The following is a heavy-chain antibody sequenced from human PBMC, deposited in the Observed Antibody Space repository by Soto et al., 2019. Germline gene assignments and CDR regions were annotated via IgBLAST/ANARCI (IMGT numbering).Heavy chain of an antibody. Sequence: QVQLVESGGGLVKPGGSLRLSCAASGFIFTDYYISWMRHAPGKGLEWVSYISTSGSIKYYADSVKGRFTISRDNAKNSLYLQMNSLRAEDTAAYYCARPANLGYCSGTRCSVDYDYYLDAWGKGTTVTVSS. CDR1: GFIFTDYY. CDR3: ARPANLGYCSGTRCSVDYDYYLDA. V-gene: IGHV3-11*01. D-gene: IGHD2-15*01. J-gene: IGHJ6*03. CDR2: ISTSGSIK.